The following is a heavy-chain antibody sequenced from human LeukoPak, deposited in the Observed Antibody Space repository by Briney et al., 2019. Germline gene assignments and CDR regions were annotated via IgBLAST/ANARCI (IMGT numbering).Heavy chain of an antibody. CDR1: GFTFSSYW. V-gene: IGHV3-7*01. Sequence: GGSLRLSCAASGFTFSSYWMSWVRQAPGKGLEWVANIKQDGSEKYYVDSVKGRFTISRDNAKNSLYLQMNSLRAEDTAVYYCAGPFGVVPAAYYYYYMDVWGKGTTVTVSS. CDR2: IKQDGSEK. J-gene: IGHJ6*03. CDR3: AGPFGVVPAAYYYYYMDV. D-gene: IGHD2-2*01.